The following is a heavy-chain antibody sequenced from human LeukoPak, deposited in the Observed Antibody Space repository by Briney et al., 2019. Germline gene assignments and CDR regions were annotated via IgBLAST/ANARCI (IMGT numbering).Heavy chain of an antibody. D-gene: IGHD3-22*01. V-gene: IGHV4-34*01. CDR1: GGSFSGYY. CDR3: AKGWLFGRYYFDY. J-gene: IGHJ4*02. Sequence: SETPSLTCAVYGGSFSGYYWSWIRQPPGKGLEWIGEINHSGSTNYNPSLKSRVTISVDTSKNQFSLKLSSVTAADTAVYYCAKGWLFGRYYFDYWGQGTLVTVSS. CDR2: INHSGST.